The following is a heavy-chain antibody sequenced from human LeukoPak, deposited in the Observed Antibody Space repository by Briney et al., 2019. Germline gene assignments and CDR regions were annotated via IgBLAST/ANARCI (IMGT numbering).Heavy chain of an antibody. J-gene: IGHJ4*02. V-gene: IGHV3-30*04. CDR1: GFTFSSYA. CDR2: ISYDGSNK. D-gene: IGHD6-13*01. CDR3: ATEQQLAPFDY. Sequence: GGSLRLSCAASGFTFSSYAMHWVRQAPGKGLEWVAVISYDGSNKYYADSVKGRFTISRDNSKNTLYLQMNSLRAEDTAVYYCATEQQLAPFDYWGQGTLVTVSS.